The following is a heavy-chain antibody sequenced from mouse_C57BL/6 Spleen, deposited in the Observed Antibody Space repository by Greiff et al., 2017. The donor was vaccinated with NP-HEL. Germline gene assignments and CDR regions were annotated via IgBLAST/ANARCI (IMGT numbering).Heavy chain of an antibody. V-gene: IGHV6-3*01. CDR2: IRLKSDNYAK. CDR3: TCCDYGGWYFDV. J-gene: IGHJ1*03. CDR1: GFTFSNYW. Sequence: EVMLVESGGGLVQPGGSMKLSCVASGFTFSNYWMTWVRQSPEKGLEWVAQIRLKSDNYAKHYAESVTGRFTSSRDYSRSSVYLQMNNLRAEDTGIYYCTCCDYGGWYFDVWGTGTTVTVSS. D-gene: IGHD2-4*01.